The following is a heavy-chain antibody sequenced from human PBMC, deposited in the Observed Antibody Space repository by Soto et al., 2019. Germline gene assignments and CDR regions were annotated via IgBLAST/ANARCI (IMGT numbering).Heavy chain of an antibody. CDR1: GYTFTGYY. J-gene: IGHJ6*02. Sequence: GASVKVSCKASGYTFTGYYMHWVRHAPGQGLEWMGWINPNSGGTNYAQKFQGWVTMTRDTSISTAYMELSRLRSDDTAVYYCARAPYSSSSYYGMDVWGHGTTVTVSS. CDR2: INPNSGGT. D-gene: IGHD6-6*01. V-gene: IGHV1-2*04. CDR3: ARAPYSSSSYYGMDV.